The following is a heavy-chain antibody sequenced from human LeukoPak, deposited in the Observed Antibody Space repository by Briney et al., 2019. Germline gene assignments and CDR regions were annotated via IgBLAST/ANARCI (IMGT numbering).Heavy chain of an antibody. V-gene: IGHV3-23*01. Sequence: GGSVRLSCAASGFTFSSYAMSWVRQAPGKGLEWVSAISGSGGSTYYADSVKGRFTISRDNSKNTLYLQMNSLRAEDTAVYCCARSRKQRIVVVVAATHENYYYYMDVWGKGTTVTVSS. J-gene: IGHJ6*03. CDR2: ISGSGGST. CDR3: ARSRKQRIVVVVAATHENYYYYMDV. D-gene: IGHD2-15*01. CDR1: GFTFSSYA.